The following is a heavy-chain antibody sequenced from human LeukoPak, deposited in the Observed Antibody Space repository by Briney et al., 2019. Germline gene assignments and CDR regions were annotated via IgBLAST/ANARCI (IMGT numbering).Heavy chain of an antibody. CDR3: ARDWEQQLAPNWFDP. D-gene: IGHD6-13*01. CDR2: INTNTGNP. V-gene: IGHV7-4-1*02. CDR1: GCTFTSYA. Sequence: ASVKVSCKASGCTFTSYAMNWVRQAPGQGLEWMGWINTNTGNPTYAQGFTGRFVFSLDTSVSTAYLQISSLKAEDTAVYYCARDWEQQLAPNWFDPWGQGTLVTVSS. J-gene: IGHJ5*02.